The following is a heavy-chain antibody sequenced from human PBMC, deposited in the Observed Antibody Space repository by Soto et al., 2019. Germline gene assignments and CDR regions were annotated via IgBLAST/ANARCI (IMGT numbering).Heavy chain of an antibody. CDR3: ARDVGLWYGEETDY. Sequence: GGSLRLSCTASGLTISNNYMNWVRQAPGKGLEWISVIYSGGTTYYADSVKGRFTISRDISKKTVYLQMNSLRAEDTAVYYCARDVGLWYGEETDYWGQGALVTVSS. D-gene: IGHD3-10*01. J-gene: IGHJ4*02. CDR2: IYSGGTT. CDR1: GLTISNNY. V-gene: IGHV3-66*01.